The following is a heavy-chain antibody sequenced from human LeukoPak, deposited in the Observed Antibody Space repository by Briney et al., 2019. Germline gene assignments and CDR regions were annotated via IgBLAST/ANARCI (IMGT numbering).Heavy chain of an antibody. CDR3: TTRPL. CDR2: IKSKTDGGTT. CDR1: GFTFSNAW. V-gene: IGHV3-15*01. Sequence: GGSLRLSCAASGFTFSNAWMNWVRQAPGKGLEWVGHIKSKTDGGTTDYAAPVKGRFTISRDDSKNTLYLQMNSLKTEDTAVYYCTTRPLWGQGTLVTVSS. J-gene: IGHJ4*02.